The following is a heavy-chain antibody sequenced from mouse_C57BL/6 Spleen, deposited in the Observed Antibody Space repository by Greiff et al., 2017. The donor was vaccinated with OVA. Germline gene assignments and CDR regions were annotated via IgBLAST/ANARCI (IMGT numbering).Heavy chain of an antibody. Sequence: QVQLQQSGPELVKPGASVKISCKASGYAFRSSWMNWVKQRPGKGLEWIGRIYPGVGDTNYNGKFKGKATLTADKSSSTAYMQLSSLTSEDSAVYFCARGYYGSSSYYFDYWGQGTTLTVSS. V-gene: IGHV1-82*01. D-gene: IGHD1-1*01. J-gene: IGHJ2*01. CDR3: ARGYYGSSSYYFDY. CDR2: IYPGVGDT. CDR1: GYAFRSSW.